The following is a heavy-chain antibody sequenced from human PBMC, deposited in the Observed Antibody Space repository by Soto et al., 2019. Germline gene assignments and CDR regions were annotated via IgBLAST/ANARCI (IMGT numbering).Heavy chain of an antibody. CDR2: INAGNGNT. CDR1: GYTFTSYA. Sequence: GASVKVSCKTSGYTFTSYAMHWGRQAPGQRLEWMGWINAGNGNTKYSQKFQGRVTITRDTSASTAYMELSSLRSEDTAVYYCARVSSGWSGRYFDYWGQGTLVTVSS. V-gene: IGHV1-3*01. D-gene: IGHD6-19*01. CDR3: ARVSSGWSGRYFDY. J-gene: IGHJ4*02.